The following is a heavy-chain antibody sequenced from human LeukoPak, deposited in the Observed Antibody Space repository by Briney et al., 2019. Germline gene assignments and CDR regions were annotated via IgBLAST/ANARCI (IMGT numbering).Heavy chain of an antibody. CDR2: IGPTDSDR. J-gene: IGHJ4*02. CDR3: ATETNGRHYDY. V-gene: IGHV3-21*06. Sequence: GGSVRLSCIASGLTFPPYGFNWVRPAPGKGLEWVASIGPTDSDRYHADSIKGRFTISRDNANNFLYLQMNSLRAEDTAVYYCATETNGRHYDYWGQGTLLTVSS. CDR1: GLTFPPYG. D-gene: IGHD1-14*01.